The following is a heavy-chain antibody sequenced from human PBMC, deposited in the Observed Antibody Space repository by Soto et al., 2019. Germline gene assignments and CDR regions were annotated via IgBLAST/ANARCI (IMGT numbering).Heavy chain of an antibody. CDR2: IVVGSGNT. CDR3: ATDKGDSYGYGNY. J-gene: IGHJ4*02. Sequence: QMQLVQSGPEVKKPGTSVKVSCKASGFTFTNSAVHWVRQARGQRLEWVGWIVVGSGNTNYAQKCQARVTITRDMSTTTAYMELSSLRSEDTAVYYCATDKGDSYGYGNYWGQGTLVTVSS. V-gene: IGHV1-58*01. D-gene: IGHD5-18*01. CDR1: GFTFTNSA.